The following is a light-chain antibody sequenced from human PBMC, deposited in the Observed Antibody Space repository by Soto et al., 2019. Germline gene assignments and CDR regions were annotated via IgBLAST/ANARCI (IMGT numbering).Light chain of an antibody. Sequence: EVLMTQSPATLSLSPGERATVSCRASQSVSSKLAWYQQRRGQAPRLLIYGASTRATGTPARFSGSGSGTEFTLTISSLQSEDFATYYCQQYNQCPLTFGQGTKVDIK. J-gene: IGKJ1*01. CDR3: QQYNQCPLT. CDR2: GAS. CDR1: QSVSSK. V-gene: IGKV3-15*01.